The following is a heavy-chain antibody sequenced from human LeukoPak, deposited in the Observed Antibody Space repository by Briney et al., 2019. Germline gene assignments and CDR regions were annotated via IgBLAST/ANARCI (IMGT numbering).Heavy chain of an antibody. CDR2: IKQDGSEK. D-gene: IGHD3-9*01. J-gene: IGHJ4*02. CDR3: ARAVLDILTGYGHFDY. V-gene: IGHV3-7*01. Sequence: GGSLRLSCAASGFTFSSYWMSWVRQAPGKGLEWVANIKQDGSEKYYVDSVKGQFTISRDNAKNSLYLQMNSLRAEDTAVYYCARAVLDILTGYGHFDYWGQGTLVTVSS. CDR1: GFTFSSYW.